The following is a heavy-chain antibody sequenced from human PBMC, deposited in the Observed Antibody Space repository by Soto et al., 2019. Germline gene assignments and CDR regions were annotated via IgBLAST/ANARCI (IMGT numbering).Heavy chain of an antibody. CDR1: GFTSSSYA. Sequence: EVQLLESGGGLVQPGGSLRLSCAASGFTSSSYAMSWVRPAPGRGLEWGSTISGSAGSTYYADSVKGRFTNSRDNSKNTLSLQMNSLRAEDTAVYYCAKVRTITMIVVPHAFDIWGQGTIVTVSS. CDR2: ISGSAGST. CDR3: AKVRTITMIVVPHAFDI. J-gene: IGHJ3*02. V-gene: IGHV3-23*01. D-gene: IGHD3-22*01.